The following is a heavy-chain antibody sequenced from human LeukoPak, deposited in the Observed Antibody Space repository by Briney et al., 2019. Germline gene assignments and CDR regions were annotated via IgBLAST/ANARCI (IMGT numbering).Heavy chain of an antibody. CDR1: GDSISSRSNY. V-gene: IGHV4-39*01. J-gene: IGHJ5*02. D-gene: IGHD5-18*01. CDR2: IYYSGST. CDR3: ARQVDTAMVNWFDP. Sequence: SETLSLTCTVSGDSISSRSNYWGWIRQPPGKGLEWIGSIYYSGSTYYNPSLKSRVTISVDTSKNQFSLKLSSVTAADTAVYYCARQVDTAMVNWFDPWGQGTLVTVSS.